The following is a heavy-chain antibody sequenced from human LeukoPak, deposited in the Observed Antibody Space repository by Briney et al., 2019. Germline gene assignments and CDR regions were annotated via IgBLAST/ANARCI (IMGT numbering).Heavy chain of an antibody. V-gene: IGHV4-39*07. CDR1: GGSISSSSYY. CDR3: ARWLRRYGYFDY. Sequence: SETLSLTCTVSGGSISSSSYYWGWIRQPPGEGLEWIGSIYYSGSTYYNPSLKSRVTISVDTSKNQFSLKLSSVTAADTAVYYCARWLRRYGYFDYWGQGTLVTVSS. CDR2: IYYSGST. D-gene: IGHD5-12*01. J-gene: IGHJ4*02.